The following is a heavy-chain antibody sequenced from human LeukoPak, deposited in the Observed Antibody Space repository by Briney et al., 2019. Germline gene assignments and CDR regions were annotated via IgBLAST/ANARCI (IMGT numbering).Heavy chain of an antibody. D-gene: IGHD3-10*01. J-gene: IGHJ4*02. CDR1: GFTFSDHY. CDR3: AGEAGSYGPVVY. CDR2: CRNKANSYTT. V-gene: IGHV3-72*01. Sequence: GGSLRLSCAASGFTFSDHYMDWVRQAPGKGLEWVGRCRNKANSYTTEYAASVEDRFTISRDDSKNSLYLQMNSLKAEDTAVYYCAGEAGSYGPVVYWGQGTLVTVPS.